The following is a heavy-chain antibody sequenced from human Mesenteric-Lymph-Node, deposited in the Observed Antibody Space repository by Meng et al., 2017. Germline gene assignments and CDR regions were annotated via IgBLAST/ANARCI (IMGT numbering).Heavy chain of an antibody. CDR2: FDPEDGET. CDR3: ARTDLLLWFGELLYYYYGMDV. D-gene: IGHD3-10*01. J-gene: IGHJ6*02. V-gene: IGHV1-24*01. Sequence: ASVKVSCKVSGYTLTELSMHWVRQAPGKGLEWMGGFDPEDGETIYAQKFQGRVTMTEDTSTDTAYMELSSLRSDDTAVYYCARTDLLLWFGELLYYYYGMDVWGQGTTVTVSS. CDR1: GYTLTELS.